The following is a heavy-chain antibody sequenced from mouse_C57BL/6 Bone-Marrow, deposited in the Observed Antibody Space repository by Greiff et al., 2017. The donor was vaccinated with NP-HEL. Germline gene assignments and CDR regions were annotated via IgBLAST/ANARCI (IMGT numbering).Heavy chain of an antibody. D-gene: IGHD2-3*01. CDR1: GYTFTDYY. CDR2: INPNNGGT. V-gene: IGHV1-26*01. CDR3: ARTRYYTLYWYFDV. J-gene: IGHJ1*03. Sequence: EVQLQQSGPELVKPGASVKISCKASGYTFTDYYMNWVKQSHGKSLEWIGDINPNNGGTSYNQKFKGKATLTVDKSSSTAYMELRSLTSEDSAVYYCARTRYYTLYWYFDVWGTGTTVTVSS.